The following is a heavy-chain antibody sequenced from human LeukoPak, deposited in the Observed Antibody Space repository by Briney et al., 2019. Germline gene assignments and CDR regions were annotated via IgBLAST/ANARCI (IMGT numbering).Heavy chain of an antibody. Sequence: PSETLSLTCTVSGGSISSSSYYWGWIRQPPGKGLEWIGSIYYSGSTYYNPSLKSRVTISVDTSKNQFSLKLSSVTAADTAVYYCARQLAGATDYWGQGTLVTVSS. CDR3: ARQLAGATDY. D-gene: IGHD1-26*01. J-gene: IGHJ4*02. CDR2: IYYSGST. CDR1: GGSISSSSYY. V-gene: IGHV4-39*01.